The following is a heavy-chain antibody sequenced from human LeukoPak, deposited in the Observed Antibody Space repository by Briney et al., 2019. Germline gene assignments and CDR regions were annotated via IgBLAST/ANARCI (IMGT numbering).Heavy chain of an antibody. V-gene: IGHV3-43*02. Sequence: GGSLRLSCAASGFTFDVYAMHWVRQAPGKGLEWVSLISGDGGSTYYADSVKGRFTISRDNSKNSLYLQMNSLRTEDTALYYCAKDGAGFGELFSVYYYYYMDVWGKGTTVTVSS. CDR2: ISGDGGST. D-gene: IGHD3-10*01. CDR1: GFTFDVYA. J-gene: IGHJ6*03. CDR3: AKDGAGFGELFSVYYYYYMDV.